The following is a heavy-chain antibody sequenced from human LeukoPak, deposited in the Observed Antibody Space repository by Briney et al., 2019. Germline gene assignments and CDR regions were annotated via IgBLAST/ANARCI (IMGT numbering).Heavy chain of an antibody. CDR3: ASSVGSTDY. V-gene: IGHV4-39*01. CDR1: GASISSSSYY. Sequence: PSETLSLTCSVSGASISSSSYYWVWIRQPPGKGLEWIGNINYSGSTYYSPSLKSRVTISADTSKNQFSLKLSSVTAADTAVYYCASSVGSTDYWGQGTLVTVSS. D-gene: IGHD1-26*01. J-gene: IGHJ4*02. CDR2: INYSGST.